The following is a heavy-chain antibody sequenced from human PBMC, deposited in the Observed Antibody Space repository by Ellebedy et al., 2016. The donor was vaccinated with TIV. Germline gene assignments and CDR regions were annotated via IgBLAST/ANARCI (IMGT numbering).Heavy chain of an antibody. CDR1: GGSISSSTYY. CDR3: ARGPTVKYFDY. V-gene: IGHV4-39*07. J-gene: IGHJ4*02. D-gene: IGHD4-11*01. Sequence: MPSETLSLTCTVSGGSISSSTYYWGWIRPPPGKGLEWIGSIYYSGTTYYNPSLKSRVTISLDTSKNQFSLKLSSVNAADTAVYYCARGPTVKYFDYWGQGTLVTVSS. CDR2: IYYSGTT.